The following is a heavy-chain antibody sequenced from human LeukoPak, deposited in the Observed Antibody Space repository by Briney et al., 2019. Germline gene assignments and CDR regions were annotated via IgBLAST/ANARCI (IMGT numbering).Heavy chain of an antibody. Sequence: SETLSLTCAVYGGSFSGYYWSWISQPPGKGLEWIGEINHSGSTNYNPSLKSRVTISVDTSKNQFSLKLSSVTAADTAVYYCARDRIVATTYYYYYGMDVWGKGTTVTVSS. V-gene: IGHV4-34*01. CDR2: INHSGST. D-gene: IGHD5-12*01. J-gene: IGHJ6*04. CDR3: ARDRIVATTYYYYYGMDV. CDR1: GGSFSGYY.